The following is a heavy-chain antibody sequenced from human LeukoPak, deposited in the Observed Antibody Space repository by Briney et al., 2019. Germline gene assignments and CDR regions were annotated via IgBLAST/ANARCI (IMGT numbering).Heavy chain of an antibody. CDR3: ARRTQGLHFDY. Sequence: PSETLSLTCAVYGGSFSGYYWSWIRQPPGKGLEWIGEINHSGSTNYNPSLKSRVTISVDTSKNQFSLKLSSVTAADTAVYYCARRTQGLHFDYWGQGTLVTVSS. J-gene: IGHJ4*02. CDR2: INHSGST. D-gene: IGHD1/OR15-1a*01. CDR1: GGSFSGYY. V-gene: IGHV4-34*01.